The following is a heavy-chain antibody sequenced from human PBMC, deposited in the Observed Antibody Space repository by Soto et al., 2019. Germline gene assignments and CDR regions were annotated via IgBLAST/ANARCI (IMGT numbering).Heavy chain of an antibody. CDR3: ARWWSGSRQGFDP. Sequence: QVQLQESGPGLVKPSQTLSLTCTVSGGSISSGDYYWSWIRQHPGKGLEWIGYIYYSGRTYYNPSLKSQVTISVDTSKNQFSLKLSSVTAADTAVYYCARWWSGSRQGFDPWGQGTLVTVSS. CDR1: GGSISSGDYY. V-gene: IGHV4-31*01. D-gene: IGHD3-3*01. J-gene: IGHJ5*02. CDR2: IYYSGRT.